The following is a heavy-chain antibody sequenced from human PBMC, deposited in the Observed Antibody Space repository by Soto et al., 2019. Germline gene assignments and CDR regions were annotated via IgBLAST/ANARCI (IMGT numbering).Heavy chain of an antibody. Sequence: GGSLRLSCAASGFTFSSYAMSWVRQAPGKGLEWVSAISGSGGSTYYADSVKGRFTISRDNSKNTLYLQMNSLRAEDTAVYYCAKDGVAGTYYYYGMDGWGQGTTVTGS. CDR2: ISGSGGST. V-gene: IGHV3-23*01. J-gene: IGHJ6*02. CDR1: GFTFSSYA. D-gene: IGHD6-19*01. CDR3: AKDGVAGTYYYYGMDG.